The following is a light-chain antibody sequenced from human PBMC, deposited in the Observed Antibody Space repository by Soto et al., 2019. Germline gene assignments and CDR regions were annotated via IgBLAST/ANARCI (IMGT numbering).Light chain of an antibody. CDR1: QSVSSN. Sequence: EIVMTQSPATLSVSPGERATLSCRASQSVSSNLAWYQQKPGQAPRLLIYGASTRATGIPARFSGSGYGTDFTLTISSLEPEDFAVYYCQQYNNWPPITFGQGTRLESK. CDR3: QQYNNWPPIT. CDR2: GAS. V-gene: IGKV3-15*01. J-gene: IGKJ5*01.